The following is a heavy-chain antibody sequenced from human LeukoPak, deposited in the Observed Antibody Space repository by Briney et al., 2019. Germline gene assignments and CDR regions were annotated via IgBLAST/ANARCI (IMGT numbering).Heavy chain of an antibody. CDR3: ARGSSGWFGTFDY. J-gene: IGHJ4*02. CDR1: GGSISSSSYY. Sequence: SETLSLTCTVPGGSISSSSYYWGWIRQPPGKGLEWIGSIYYSGSTYYNPSLKSRVTISVDTSKNQFSLKLSSVTAADTAVYYCARGSSGWFGTFDYWGQGTLVTVSS. V-gene: IGHV4-39*07. D-gene: IGHD6-19*01. CDR2: IYYSGST.